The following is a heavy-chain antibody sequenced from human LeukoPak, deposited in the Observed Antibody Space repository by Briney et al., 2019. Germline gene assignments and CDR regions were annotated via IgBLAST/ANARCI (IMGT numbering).Heavy chain of an antibody. V-gene: IGHV1-2*02. CDR3: ASLKDGYNFHH. CDR2: ISPNGGGT. D-gene: IGHD5-24*01. Sequence: ASVTVSFTTSAYTFTNYILHWGRQAPGQGMEWMGWISPNGGGTKYTQKFQGRVTMTRDTSISTAYMELTSLTSDDTAVYYCASLKDGYNFHHWGQGTLVTVSS. J-gene: IGHJ4*02. CDR1: AYTFTNYI.